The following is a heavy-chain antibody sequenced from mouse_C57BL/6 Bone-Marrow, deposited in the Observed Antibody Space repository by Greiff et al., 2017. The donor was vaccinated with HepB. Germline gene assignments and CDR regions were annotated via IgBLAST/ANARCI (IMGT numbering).Heavy chain of an antibody. Sequence: QVQLQQSGAELARPGASVKMSCKASGYTFTSYTMHWVKQRPGQGLEWIGYINPSSGYTKYNQKFKDKATLTADKSSSTAYMQRSSLTSEDSAVYYCARGRPFITTVVANYAMDYWGQGTSVTVSS. V-gene: IGHV1-4*01. CDR2: INPSSGYT. CDR3: ARGRPFITTVVANYAMDY. CDR1: GYTFTSYT. D-gene: IGHD1-1*01. J-gene: IGHJ4*01.